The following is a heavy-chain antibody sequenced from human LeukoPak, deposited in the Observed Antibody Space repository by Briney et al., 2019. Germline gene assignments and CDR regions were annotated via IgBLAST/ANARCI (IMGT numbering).Heavy chain of an antibody. V-gene: IGHV3-11*01. Sequence: GGSPRLSCAASGFTFSDYYMSWIRQAPGKGLEWVSYISSSGSTIYYADSVKGRFTISRDNAKNSLYLQMNSLRAEDTAVYYCARDLRRWLHLDYWGQGTLVTVSS. J-gene: IGHJ4*02. CDR1: GFTFSDYY. D-gene: IGHD5-24*01. CDR2: ISSSGSTI. CDR3: ARDLRRWLHLDY.